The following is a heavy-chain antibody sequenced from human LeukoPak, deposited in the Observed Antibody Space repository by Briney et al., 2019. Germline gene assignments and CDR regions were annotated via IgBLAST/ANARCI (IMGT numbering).Heavy chain of an antibody. CDR1: GFTFSSYG. J-gene: IGHJ4*02. CDR2: ILYEGSKK. V-gene: IGHV3-30*18. D-gene: IGHD6-13*01. CDR3: AKDQYSSSWNQIDY. Sequence: PGRSLRLSCAASGFTFSSYGMHWVRQAPGKGLERVAVILYEGSKKYYADSVKGRFTISRDNSKNTLYLQMNSLRAEDTAVYYCAKDQYSSSWNQIDYWGQGTLVTVSS.